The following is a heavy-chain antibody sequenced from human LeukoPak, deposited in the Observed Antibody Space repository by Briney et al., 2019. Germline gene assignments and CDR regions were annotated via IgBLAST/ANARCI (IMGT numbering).Heavy chain of an antibody. CDR3: ARRGYCSSTSCGWFDP. V-gene: IGHV1-2*02. CDR2: INPNSGGT. Sequence: ASVKVSCKASGYTFTGYYMHWVRQAPGQGLEWMGWINPNSGGTNYAQKLQGRVTMTRDTSISTAYMELSRLRSDDTAVYYCARRGYCSSTSCGWFDPWGQGTLVTVSS. CDR1: GYTFTGYY. J-gene: IGHJ5*02. D-gene: IGHD2-2*01.